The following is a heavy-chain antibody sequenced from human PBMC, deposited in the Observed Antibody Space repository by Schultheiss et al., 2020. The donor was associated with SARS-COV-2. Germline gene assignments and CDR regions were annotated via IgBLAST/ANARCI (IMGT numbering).Heavy chain of an antibody. CDR2: INPNSGGT. Sequence: ASVKVSCKASGYTFSNYGISWVRQAPGQGLEWMGWINPNSGGTNYAQKFQGWVTMTRDTSISTAYMELSRLRSDDTAVYYCAREQYDSSGYYYVTDAFDIWGQGTMVTVSS. V-gene: IGHV1-2*04. D-gene: IGHD3-22*01. CDR1: GYTFSNYG. J-gene: IGHJ3*02. CDR3: AREQYDSSGYYYVTDAFDI.